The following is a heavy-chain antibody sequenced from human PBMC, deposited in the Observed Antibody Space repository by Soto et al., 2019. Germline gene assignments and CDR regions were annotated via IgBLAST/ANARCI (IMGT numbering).Heavy chain of an antibody. CDR1: GFTFSSYG. J-gene: IGHJ4*02. CDR2: ISYDGSNK. D-gene: IGHD1-26*01. Sequence: QVQLVESGGGVVQPGRSLRLSCAASGFTFSSYGMHWVRQAPGKGLEWVAVISYDGSNKYYADSVKGRFTISRDNSKNTLYLQMNSLRAEDTAVYYCATMVGAYWGQGTLVTVSS. CDR3: ATMVGAY. V-gene: IGHV3-30*03.